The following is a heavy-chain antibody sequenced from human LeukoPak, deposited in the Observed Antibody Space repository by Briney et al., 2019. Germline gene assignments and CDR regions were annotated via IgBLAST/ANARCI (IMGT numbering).Heavy chain of an antibody. CDR1: GFPFSTYA. Sequence: GGSLRLSCVASGFPFSTYAMSWVRQAPGRGLDWVSTFSGGRAYVADSVKGRFTVSRDDSQSTLHLQMGSLRVDDTAVYYCARDTRRGMDVWGQGTTVTVSS. CDR2: FSGGRA. D-gene: IGHD1-26*01. V-gene: IGHV3-23*01. CDR3: ARDTRRGMDV. J-gene: IGHJ6*02.